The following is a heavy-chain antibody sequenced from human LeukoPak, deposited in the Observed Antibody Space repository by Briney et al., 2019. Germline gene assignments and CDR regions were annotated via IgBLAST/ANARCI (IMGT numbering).Heavy chain of an antibody. D-gene: IGHD6-19*01. CDR2: ISWNSGSI. J-gene: IGHJ4*02. CDR3: AKEAVAGTHFDY. CDR1: GFTFDDYA. V-gene: IGHV3-9*03. Sequence: PGRSLRLSCAASGFTFDDYAMHWVRQAPGKGLEWVSGISWNSGSIGYADSVKGRFTISRDNAKNSLYLQMNSLRAEDMALYYCAKEAVAGTHFDYWGQGTLVTVSS.